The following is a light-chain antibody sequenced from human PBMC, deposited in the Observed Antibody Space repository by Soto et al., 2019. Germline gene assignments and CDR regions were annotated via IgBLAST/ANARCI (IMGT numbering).Light chain of an antibody. J-gene: IGLJ1*01. CDR1: SSDVGGCNY. CDR3: SAYTSSSTLV. Sequence: QSALTQPASVSGSVGQAITLSCTGTSSDVGGCNYGSCYQQHPGKAPKLMIYEVSTRPSGVSNRFSGSTSGNTASLTISWLQAEDESDYYCSAYTSSSTLVFGTGTKLTVL. V-gene: IGLV2-14*01. CDR2: EVS.